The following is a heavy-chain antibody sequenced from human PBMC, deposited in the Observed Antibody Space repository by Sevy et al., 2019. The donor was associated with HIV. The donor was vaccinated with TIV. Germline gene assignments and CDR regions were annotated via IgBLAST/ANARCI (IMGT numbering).Heavy chain of an antibody. CDR1: GFTFSSYG. CDR3: GTGRDVSVMGDDIDF. D-gene: IGHD1-26*01. CDR2: IWYDGSNK. Sequence: GGSLRLSCAASGFTFSSYGMHWVRQAPGKGLEWVAVIWYDGSNKYYADSVKGRFTISRDNSKNTLYLQMNSLRAEDTAVYYCGTGRDVSVMGDDIDFWGQGTPVTVSS. V-gene: IGHV3-33*01. J-gene: IGHJ4*02.